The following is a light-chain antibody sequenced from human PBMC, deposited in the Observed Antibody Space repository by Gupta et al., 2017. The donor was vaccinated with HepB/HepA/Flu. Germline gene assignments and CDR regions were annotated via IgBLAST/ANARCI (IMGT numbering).Light chain of an antibody. Sequence: IQMTQSHSSLSASVGDRVTITCRASQRISSYLNWYQQKPGKAPKLLIYAASSLQSGVPSRFSGSGSGTDFTLTISSLQPEDFATYYCQQSDSTPLTVGGGTKVEIK. CDR2: AAS. V-gene: IGKV1-39*01. CDR3: QQSDSTPLT. CDR1: QRISSY. J-gene: IGKJ4*01.